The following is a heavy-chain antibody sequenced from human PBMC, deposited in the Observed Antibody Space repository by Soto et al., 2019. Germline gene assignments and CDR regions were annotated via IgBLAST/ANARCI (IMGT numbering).Heavy chain of an antibody. CDR2: ISWNSGSI. CDR3: AKDFSPSVALIDY. J-gene: IGHJ4*02. D-gene: IGHD1-26*01. Sequence: DVQLVESGGGLVQPGRSLRLSCAASGFTFDDYAMHWVRQAPGKGLEWVSGISWNSGSIGYADSVKGRFTISRDNAKNSLYLQMNSLRAEDTALYYCAKDFSPSVALIDYWGQGTLVTVSS. CDR1: GFTFDDYA. V-gene: IGHV3-9*01.